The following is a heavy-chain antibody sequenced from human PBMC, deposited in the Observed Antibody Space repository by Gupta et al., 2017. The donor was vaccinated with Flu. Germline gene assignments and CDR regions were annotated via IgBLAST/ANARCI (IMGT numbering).Heavy chain of an antibody. CDR3: TREDGGNSGWPKKNTDAFDI. V-gene: IGHV3-49*04. J-gene: IGHJ3*02. CDR1: GFTFGDYA. D-gene: IGHD2-21*02. CDR2: IRSKAYGGTT. Sequence: EVQLVESGGGLVQPGRSLRLSCTASGFTFGDYAMSWVRQAPGKGLEWVGFIRSKAYGGTTEYAASVKGRFTISRDDSKSIAYLQMNSLKTEDTAVYYCTREDGGNSGWPKKNTDAFDIWGQGTMVTVSS.